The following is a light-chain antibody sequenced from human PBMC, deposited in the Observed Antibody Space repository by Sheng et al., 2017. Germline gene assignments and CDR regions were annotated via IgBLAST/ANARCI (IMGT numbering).Light chain of an antibody. CDR1: ILQKSA. J-gene: IGLJ2*01. Sequence: SYVLTQPPSVSVAPGTRRPGLPVGVAILQKSASTGTSRSQARPLSWSSYDDSDRPSGIPERFSGSNFDNTATLTISSVEAGDEADYYCQVWDSGSDQVIFGGGTKVDRP. CDR2: DDS. V-gene: IGLV3-21*02. CDR3: QVWDSGSDQVI.